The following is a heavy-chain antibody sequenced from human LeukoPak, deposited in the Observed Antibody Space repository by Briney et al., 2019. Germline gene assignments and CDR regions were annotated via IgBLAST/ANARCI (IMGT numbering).Heavy chain of an antibody. V-gene: IGHV4-4*07. Sequence: SETLSLTCTVSGGSISSYYWSWIRQPAGKGLEWIGRIYTSGSTNYNPSLKSRVTMSVDTSRNQFSLKLSSVTAADTAVYYCARDAGPQYSSSWYLDYWGQGTLVTVSS. CDR1: GGSISSYY. D-gene: IGHD6-13*01. CDR3: ARDAGPQYSSSWYLDY. CDR2: IYTSGST. J-gene: IGHJ4*02.